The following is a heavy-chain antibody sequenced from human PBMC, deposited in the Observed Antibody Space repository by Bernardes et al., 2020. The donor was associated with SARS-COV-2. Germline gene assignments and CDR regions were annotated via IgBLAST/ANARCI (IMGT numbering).Heavy chain of an antibody. J-gene: IGHJ4*02. CDR1: GFSLSTSGVG. CDR3: AHSGRITIFGVVNSYYFDY. Sequence: SGPTLVKPTPTLTLTCTFSGFSLSTSGVGVGWIRQPPGKALEWLAPIYWDDDKRYSPSLKSRLTITKDTSKNQVVLTMTNMDPVDTATYYCAHSGRITIFGVVNSYYFDYWGQGTLVTVSS. V-gene: IGHV2-5*02. D-gene: IGHD3-3*01. CDR2: IYWDDDK.